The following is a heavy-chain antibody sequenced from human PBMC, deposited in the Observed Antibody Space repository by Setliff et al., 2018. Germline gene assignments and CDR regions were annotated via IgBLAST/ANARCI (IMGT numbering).Heavy chain of an antibody. CDR3: ARGGDEFDY. D-gene: IGHD2-21*01. J-gene: IGHJ4*02. CDR2: IYYSGST. V-gene: IGHV4-59*11. CDR1: GGSISSHY. Sequence: LSLTCTVSGGSISSHYWSWIRQPPGKGLEWIGYIYYSGSTNYNPSLKSRATISVDTSKNQFSLKLSSVTAADTAVYYCARGGDEFDYWGQGTLVTVSS.